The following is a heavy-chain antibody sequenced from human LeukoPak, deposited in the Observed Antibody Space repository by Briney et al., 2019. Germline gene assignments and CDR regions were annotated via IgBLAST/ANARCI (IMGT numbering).Heavy chain of an antibody. D-gene: IGHD3-3*01. Sequence: SETLSLTCAVYGGSFSGYYWSWIRQPPGKGLEWIGEINHSGSTNYNPSLKSRVTISVDTSKNQFSLKLSSVTAADTAVYYCARWRYYDFWSGYYFDYWGQGTLVTVSS. CDR2: INHSGST. CDR3: ARWRYYDFWSGYYFDY. J-gene: IGHJ4*02. V-gene: IGHV4-34*01. CDR1: GGSFSGYY.